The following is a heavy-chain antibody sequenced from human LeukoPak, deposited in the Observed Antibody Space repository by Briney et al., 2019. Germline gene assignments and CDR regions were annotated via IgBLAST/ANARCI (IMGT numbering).Heavy chain of an antibody. J-gene: IGHJ6*03. Sequence: GGSLRLSCAASGFTVSSNYMSWVRQAPGKGLEWVSVTYSGGSTYYADSVKGRFTISRDNSKNTLYLQMNSLRAEDPAVYYCARGIEVGSGYMDVWGKGTTVTISS. V-gene: IGHV3-66*01. D-gene: IGHD3-22*01. CDR3: ARGIEVGSGYMDV. CDR1: GFTVSSNY. CDR2: TYSGGST.